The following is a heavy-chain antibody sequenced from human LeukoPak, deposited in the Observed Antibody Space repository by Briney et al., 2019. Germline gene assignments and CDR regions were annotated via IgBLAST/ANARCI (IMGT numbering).Heavy chain of an antibody. CDR2: IYTSGST. CDR3: ARARSDIVVVPAALAFDI. J-gene: IGHJ3*02. CDR1: GGSISSGSYY. V-gene: IGHV4-61*02. Sequence: PSQTLSLTCTVSGGSISSGSYYWSWIRQPAGKGLEWIVRIYTSGSTNYNPSLKSRVTISVDTSKNQFSLKLSSVTAADTAVYYCARARSDIVVVPAALAFDIWGQGTMVTVSS. D-gene: IGHD2-2*01.